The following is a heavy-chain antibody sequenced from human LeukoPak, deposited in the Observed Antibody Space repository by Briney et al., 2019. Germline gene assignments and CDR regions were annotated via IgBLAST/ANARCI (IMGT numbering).Heavy chain of an antibody. Sequence: SDTLSLTCAVYGGSFSGYYWSWIRQPPGKGLEWIGEINHSGSTNYNPSLKSRVTISVDTSKNQFSLKLSSVTAADTAVYYCARLAPYYYDYFDYWGQGTLVTVSS. D-gene: IGHD3-10*01. V-gene: IGHV4-34*01. J-gene: IGHJ4*02. CDR2: INHSGST. CDR1: GGSFSGYY. CDR3: ARLAPYYYDYFDY.